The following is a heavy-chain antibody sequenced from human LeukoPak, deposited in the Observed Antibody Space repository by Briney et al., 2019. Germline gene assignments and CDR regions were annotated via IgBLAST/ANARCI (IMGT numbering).Heavy chain of an antibody. CDR1: GGSISSYY. CDR3: ARFAYCGGHCWYYFDY. CDR2: IYSSGST. V-gene: IGHV4-59*01. Sequence: SETLFLTCTVSGGSISSYYWSWIRQPPGKGLEWIGYIYSSGSTNYNPSLKSRITISVDTSKNQFSLKLSSVTAADTAVYYCARFAYCGGHCWYYFDYWGQGSLVTVSS. D-gene: IGHD2-21*02. J-gene: IGHJ4*02.